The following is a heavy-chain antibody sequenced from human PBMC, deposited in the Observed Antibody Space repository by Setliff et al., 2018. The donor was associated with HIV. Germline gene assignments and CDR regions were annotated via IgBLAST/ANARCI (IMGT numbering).Heavy chain of an antibody. CDR2: ISTSGIT. J-gene: IGHJ3*02. D-gene: IGHD4-17*01. Sequence: NPSETLSLTCTVSGDSINSGFYYWSWIRQPAGRGLEWIGRISTSGITNYNPSLKSRVTISVDTSKNQFSLRVRSVTAADTAVYYCARLGMTTVGIGDVFDIWGQGTMVTVSS. CDR3: ARLGMTTVGIGDVFDI. V-gene: IGHV4-61*02. CDR1: GDSINSGFYY.